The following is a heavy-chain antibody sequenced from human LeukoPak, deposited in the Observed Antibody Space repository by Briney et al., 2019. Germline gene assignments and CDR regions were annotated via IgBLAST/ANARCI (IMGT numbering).Heavy chain of an antibody. CDR1: GYTLTELS. CDR3: ARVVGYSNRSELQH. V-gene: IGHV1-24*01. Sequence: ASVTVSCKVSGYTLTELSMHWVRQAPGKGLEWMGGFDPEDGETIYAQKFQGRVTMTRDTSTSTVYMELSSLRSEDTAVYYCARVVGYSNRSELQHWGQGTLVTVSS. J-gene: IGHJ1*01. CDR2: FDPEDGET. D-gene: IGHD1-26*01.